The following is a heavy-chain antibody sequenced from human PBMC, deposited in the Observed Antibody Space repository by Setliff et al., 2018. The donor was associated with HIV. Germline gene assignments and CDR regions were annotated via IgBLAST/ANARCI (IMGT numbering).Heavy chain of an antibody. D-gene: IGHD4-17*01. CDR1: GFIFNDYW. V-gene: IGHV3-7*03. CDR3: ARDDYLDGR. J-gene: IGHJ4*02. CDR2: INRDGDQK. Sequence: GGSLRLSCAASGFIFNDYWMAWVRQAPGKGLEWVAHINRDGDQKNYVDSVEGRFIISRDNAKNSVYLHMNSLRVEDTAVYYCARDDYLDGRWGQGTMVTVSS.